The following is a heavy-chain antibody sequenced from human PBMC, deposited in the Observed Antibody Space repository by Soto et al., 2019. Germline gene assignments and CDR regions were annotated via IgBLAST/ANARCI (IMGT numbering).Heavy chain of an antibody. CDR1: GDSISSYY. D-gene: IGHD6-13*01. Sequence: QVQLQESGPGLVKPSETLSLTCTVSGDSISSYYWSWIRQPAGKGMEWIGRIHTTENTNYNPSLRSRVTTSVDTSNNQFSLKLTSLTAADTAVYYCARALTSAAGLYFDYWGQGTLVTVSS. J-gene: IGHJ4*02. CDR2: IHTTENT. CDR3: ARALTSAAGLYFDY. V-gene: IGHV4-4*07.